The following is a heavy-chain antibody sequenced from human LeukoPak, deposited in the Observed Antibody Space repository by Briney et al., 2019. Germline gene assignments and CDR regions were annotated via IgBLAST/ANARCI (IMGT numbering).Heavy chain of an antibody. J-gene: IGHJ4*02. CDR3: ARDRLHYDILTGHDY. D-gene: IGHD3-9*01. V-gene: IGHV3-23*01. CDR1: GLRFRSYA. Sequence: GGSLRLSCVASGLRFRSYAMNWVRQAPGKGLECISTISDDSSFTYYADSVKGRSAISRDDSKNTLYLQMNNLKVEDTAVYYCARDRLHYDILTGHDYWGQGTLVTVSS. CDR2: ISDDSSFT.